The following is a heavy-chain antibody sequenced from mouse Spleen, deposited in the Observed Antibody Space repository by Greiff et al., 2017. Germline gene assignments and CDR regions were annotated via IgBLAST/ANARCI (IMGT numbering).Heavy chain of an antibody. CDR3: ARQGTSWFAY. J-gene: IGHJ3*01. CDR2: ISSGGGNT. CDR1: GFTFSSYA. Sequence: EVKLVESGGGLVKLGGSLKLSCAASGFTFSSYAMSWVRQTPEKRLEWVATISSGGGNTYYPDSVKGRFTISRDNAKNTLYLQMSSLKSEDTAMYYCARQGTSWFAYWGQGTLVTVSA. V-gene: IGHV5-9*04.